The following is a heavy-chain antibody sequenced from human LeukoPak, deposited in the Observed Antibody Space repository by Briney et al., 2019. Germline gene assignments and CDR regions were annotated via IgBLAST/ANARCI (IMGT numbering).Heavy chain of an antibody. D-gene: IGHD6-19*01. CDR1: GFTLTSNPTG. Sequence: SGPTLVNPTQALTLTCTFSGFTLTSNPTGVGWIRQSPAKALEWLVVIYWDDDKRYSPSLKSRLTITKDTSKNQVVLTMTNMDPVDTATYYCAHRLRQQWHPGWFDPWGQGTLVTVSS. J-gene: IGHJ5*02. V-gene: IGHV2-5*02. CDR2: IYWDDDK. CDR3: AHRLRQQWHPGWFDP.